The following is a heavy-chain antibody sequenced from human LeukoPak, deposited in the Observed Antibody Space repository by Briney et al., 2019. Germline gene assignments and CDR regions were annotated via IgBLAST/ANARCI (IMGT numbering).Heavy chain of an antibody. CDR2: IWYDGSNK. V-gene: IGHV3-33*03. CDR3: AKSPKTGFLFDY. D-gene: IGHD1-1*01. J-gene: IGHJ4*02. Sequence: PGGSLRLSCAASGFTFSSYGMHWVRQAPGKGLEWVAVIWYDGSNKYYADSVKGRFTISRDNSKNTLYLQMSSLRAEDTAVYYCAKSPKTGFLFDYWGKGTLVTVSS. CDR1: GFTFSSYG.